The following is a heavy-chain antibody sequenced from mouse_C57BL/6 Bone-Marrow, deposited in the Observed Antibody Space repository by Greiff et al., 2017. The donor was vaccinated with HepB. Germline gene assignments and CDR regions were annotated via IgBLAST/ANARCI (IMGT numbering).Heavy chain of an antibody. D-gene: IGHD2-4*01. CDR1: GYTFTSYW. CDR2: INPSSGYT. J-gene: IGHJ1*03. CDR3: AGYDYDDWYFDV. Sequence: VKLVESGAELAKPGASVKLSCKASGYTFTSYWMHWVKQRPGQGLEWIGYINPSSGYTKYNQKFKDKATLTADKSSSTSYMQLSSLTYEDSAVYYCAGYDYDDWYFDVWGTGTTVTVSS. V-gene: IGHV1-7*01.